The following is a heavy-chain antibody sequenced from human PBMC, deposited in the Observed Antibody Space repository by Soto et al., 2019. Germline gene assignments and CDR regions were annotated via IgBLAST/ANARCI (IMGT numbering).Heavy chain of an antibody. Sequence: EASVKVSCKTSGYTFTHYYIHWVRQAPGQGLEWLAIINPASGSTNYAQDFLGRVTLTMDTSTTTVYMELSGLRAEDTAIFYCARDLAAGDHWGQGTLVTVSS. CDR3: ARDLAAGDH. CDR1: GYTFTHYY. D-gene: IGHD6-25*01. J-gene: IGHJ4*02. CDR2: INPASGST. V-gene: IGHV1-46*01.